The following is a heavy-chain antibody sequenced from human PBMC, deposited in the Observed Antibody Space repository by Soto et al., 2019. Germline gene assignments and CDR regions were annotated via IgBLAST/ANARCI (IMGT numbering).Heavy chain of an antibody. CDR3: ARGRGYSGYESTYYFDY. D-gene: IGHD5-12*01. Sequence: ASETLSLTCSVSGGSIRSYYWSWIRQPPGKGLEWIGYIYYSGSTKYNPSLKSRVTISGDTSKKQFSLKLSSVTAADTAVYYCARGRGYSGYESTYYFDYWGQGTLVTVSS. J-gene: IGHJ4*02. V-gene: IGHV4-59*01. CDR2: IYYSGST. CDR1: GGSIRSYY.